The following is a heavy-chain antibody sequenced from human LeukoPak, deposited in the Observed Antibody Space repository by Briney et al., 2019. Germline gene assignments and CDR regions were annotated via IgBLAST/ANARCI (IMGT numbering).Heavy chain of an antibody. V-gene: IGHV3-9*01. D-gene: IGHD1-26*01. CDR2: ISWNSGSI. CDR1: GFTFDDYA. CDR3: AKEGGSYYYGMDV. Sequence: GRSLRLSCAASGFTFDDYAMHWVRQAPGKGLEWVSGISWNSGSIGYADSVKGRFTISRDNAKNSLYLQMNSLRAEDTALYYCAKEGGSYYYGMDVWGRGTTVTVSS. J-gene: IGHJ6*02.